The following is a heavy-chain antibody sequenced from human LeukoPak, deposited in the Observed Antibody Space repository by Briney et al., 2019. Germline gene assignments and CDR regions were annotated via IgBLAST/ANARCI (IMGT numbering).Heavy chain of an antibody. Sequence: AGGSLRLSCAASGFHFSAHGMNWMRQAPGKGLEWVSGISPSGDITYYADSVVGRFTTSRDNRKSTVSLQMNSLRAEDTALYYCVRDLDWGAFDVWGQGRMVTVSS. CDR3: VRDLDWGAFDV. CDR1: GFHFSAHG. V-gene: IGHV3-23*01. CDR2: ISPSGDIT. J-gene: IGHJ3*01. D-gene: IGHD3/OR15-3a*01.